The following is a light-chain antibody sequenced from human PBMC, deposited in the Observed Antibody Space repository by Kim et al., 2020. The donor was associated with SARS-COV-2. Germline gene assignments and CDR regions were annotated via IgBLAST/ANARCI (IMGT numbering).Light chain of an antibody. V-gene: IGLV1-40*01. Sequence: QRVTISCTGSSSNHVAGYDVHWYQPLPGTAPKLLIYGNSNRPSGVPDRFSGSKSGTSASLAITGLQAEDEADYYCQSYDSSLSGYVFGTGTKVTVL. CDR3: QSYDSSLSGYV. CDR1: SSNHVAGYD. CDR2: GNS. J-gene: IGLJ1*01.